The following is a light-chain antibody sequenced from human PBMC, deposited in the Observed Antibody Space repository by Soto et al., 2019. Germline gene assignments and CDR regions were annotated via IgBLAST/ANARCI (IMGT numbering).Light chain of an antibody. Sequence: QSALTQPPSASGSPGQSVTISCTGTSSDVGGYNYVSWYQQHPGKAPKLMIYEVSKRPSGVPDRFSGSKSGNTASLTVSGLQAEDESDYYRSSYAGTINLVFGGGSKVTVL. CDR3: SSYAGTINLV. V-gene: IGLV2-8*01. J-gene: IGLJ2*01. CDR2: EVS. CDR1: SSDVGGYNY.